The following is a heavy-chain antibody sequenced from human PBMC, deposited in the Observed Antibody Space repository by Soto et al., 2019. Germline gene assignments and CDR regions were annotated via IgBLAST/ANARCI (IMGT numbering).Heavy chain of an antibody. D-gene: IGHD2-8*02. V-gene: IGHV4-34*01. CDR1: GGSFSGYY. Sequence: QVQLQQWGAGLLKPSETLSLTCAVSGGSFSGYYWTWIRQPRGTGLAWIGEINHSGSTNDKPTLKSRVTISVDTSKNQFSPKLTSVTAAGTAVYYCARDKSTGRFDYWGPGTLVTVSS. J-gene: IGHJ4*02. CDR2: INHSGST. CDR3: ARDKSTGRFDY.